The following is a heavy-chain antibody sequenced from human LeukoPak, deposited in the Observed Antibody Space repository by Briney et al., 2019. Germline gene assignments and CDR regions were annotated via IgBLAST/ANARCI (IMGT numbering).Heavy chain of an antibody. D-gene: IGHD3-10*01. CDR2: IYTSGST. CDR3: ARVTLFRGAQIDS. Sequence: SQTLSLTCTVSGGSISSGSYYWSWIRQPAGKGLEWIGRIYTSGSTNYNPSLKSRVTISVDTSKNQFSLKLSSVTAADTAVYSCARVTLFRGAQIDSWGQGTLVTVSS. V-gene: IGHV4-61*02. J-gene: IGHJ4*02. CDR1: GGSISSGSYY.